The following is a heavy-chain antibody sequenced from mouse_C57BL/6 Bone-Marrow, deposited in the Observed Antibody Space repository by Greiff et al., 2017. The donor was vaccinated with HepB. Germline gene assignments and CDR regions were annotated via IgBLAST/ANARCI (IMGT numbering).Heavy chain of an antibody. CDR2: ISNGGGST. V-gene: IGHV5-12*01. D-gene: IGHD4-1*01. Sequence: EVQLVESGGGLVQPGGSLKLSCAASGFTFSDYYMYWVRQTPEKRLEWVAYISNGGGSTYYPDTVKGRFTISRDNAKNTLYLQMSRLKSEDTAMYYCARHLGRLDYWGQGTSVTVSS. CDR1: GFTFSDYY. CDR3: ARHLGRLDY. J-gene: IGHJ4*01.